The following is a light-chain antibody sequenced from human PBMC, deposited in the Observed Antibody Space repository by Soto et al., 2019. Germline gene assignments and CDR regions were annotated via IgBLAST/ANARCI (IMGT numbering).Light chain of an antibody. Sequence: ELVLTQSPRTLSLSPGERATLSCGASQRVTSNYLAWYQQKPGQAPRLLIFGASTRATGIPDRFSGSGSGTDFTLTISRLQPEDFAVYYCQQNCSLPLTFGQGTKVDIK. J-gene: IGKJ1*01. CDR3: QQNCSLPLT. CDR1: QRVTSNY. V-gene: IGKV3-20*01. CDR2: GAS.